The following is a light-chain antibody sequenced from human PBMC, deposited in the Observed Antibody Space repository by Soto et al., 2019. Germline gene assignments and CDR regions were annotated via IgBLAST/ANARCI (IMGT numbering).Light chain of an antibody. V-gene: IGLV1-51*01. J-gene: IGLJ3*02. CDR2: DNT. CDR1: SSNTGHNY. Sequence: QTVVTQPPSVSAAPGQTVTISCSGSSSNTGHNYVSWYQQFPGTAPKLLIYDNTKRPSGIPDRFSGSKSVTSATLGITGLQTGDDADYSCGTWDNSLSAWVFGGGPKLAVL. CDR3: GTWDNSLSAWV.